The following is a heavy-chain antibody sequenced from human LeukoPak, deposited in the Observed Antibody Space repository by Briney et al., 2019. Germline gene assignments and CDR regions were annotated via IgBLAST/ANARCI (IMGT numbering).Heavy chain of an antibody. CDR3: ARRNGQDIVATFRRRYYFDY. V-gene: IGHV4-39*07. CDR2: IYYSGST. CDR1: GGSISTTSYY. J-gene: IGHJ4*02. Sequence: SETLSLTCTVSGGSISTTSYYWGWIRQPPGKGLEWIGTIYYSGSTYYNPSLKSRVTTSIDTSKNQFSLKLSSVTAADTAVYYCARRNGQDIVATFRRRYYFDYWGQGTLVTVSS. D-gene: IGHD5-12*01.